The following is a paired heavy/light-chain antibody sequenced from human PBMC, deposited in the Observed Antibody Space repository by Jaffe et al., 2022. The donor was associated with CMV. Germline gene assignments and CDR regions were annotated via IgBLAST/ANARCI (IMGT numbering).Light chain of an antibody. CDR2: DVT. V-gene: IGLV2-23*02. CDR1: SHDVGSSDL. J-gene: IGLJ2*01. CDR3: CSYAGRTTWV. Sequence: QSALTQPASVSGSPGQSVTIACNGSSHDVGSSDLVSWYQQHPGKAPKLIIYDVTKRPSGVSNRFSGSKSGDTASLTVSGLQAEDEADYHCCSYAGRTTWVFGGGTKLTVL.
Heavy chain of an antibody. CDR1: YDSISGSDYY. D-gene: IGHD2-21*01. CDR2: IYASGRT. CDR3: ARHWSPSKLWWAFDS. V-gene: IGHV4-39*01. Sequence: QLQLQETGPGLVKPLESLSLTCTVSYDSISGSDYYWGWIRQSPGTGLEWIGSIYASGRTYYNPSLKSRVVISVDTFKNQFSLKVNSVAVTDTAVYYCARHWSPSKLWWAFDSWGRGALVTVAS. J-gene: IGHJ4*02.